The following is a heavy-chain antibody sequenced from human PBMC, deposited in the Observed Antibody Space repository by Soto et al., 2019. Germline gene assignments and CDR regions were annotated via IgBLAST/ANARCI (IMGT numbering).Heavy chain of an antibody. V-gene: IGHV3-30*18. J-gene: IGHJ5*02. CDR1: GFTFSSYG. Sequence: QVQLVESGGGVVQPGRSLRLSCAASGFTFSSYGMHWVRQAPGKGLEWVAVISYDGSNKYYADSVKGRFTISRDNSKNTLYLQMNSLRAEDTAVYYCAKEDCSGGSCYVGWFDPWGQGTLVTVSS. D-gene: IGHD2-15*01. CDR3: AKEDCSGGSCYVGWFDP. CDR2: ISYDGSNK.